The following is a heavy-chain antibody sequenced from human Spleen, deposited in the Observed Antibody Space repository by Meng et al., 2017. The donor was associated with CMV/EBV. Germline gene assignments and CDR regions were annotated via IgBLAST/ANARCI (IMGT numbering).Heavy chain of an antibody. Sequence: GGSLRLSCAASGFTFSDYYMSWIRQAPGKGLEWVSIIYSGGGTYYADSVKGRFIISGDSSKNTLYLEMNSLRVEDTAVYYCAREEYDRGYFDDWGQGTLVTVSS. J-gene: IGHJ4*02. D-gene: IGHD3-22*01. V-gene: IGHV3-53*01. CDR3: AREEYDRGYFDD. CDR1: GFTFSDYY. CDR2: IYSGGGT.